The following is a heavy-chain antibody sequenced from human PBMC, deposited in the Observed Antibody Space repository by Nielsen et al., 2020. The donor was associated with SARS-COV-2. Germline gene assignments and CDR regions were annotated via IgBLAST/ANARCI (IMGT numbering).Heavy chain of an antibody. CDR2: ISDSGNT. D-gene: IGHD3-10*01. V-gene: IGHV4-59*12. Sequence: SETLSLTCTVSGDSISNFYWNWIRQPPGKGLEWIGYISDSGNTNYNPSLKSRLTISKDTSKNQFSLKLSSVTAADTAVYYCARDPAYYYGSGSPPRMDVWGQVTTVTVSS. J-gene: IGHJ6*02. CDR1: GDSISNFY. CDR3: ARDPAYYYGSGSPPRMDV.